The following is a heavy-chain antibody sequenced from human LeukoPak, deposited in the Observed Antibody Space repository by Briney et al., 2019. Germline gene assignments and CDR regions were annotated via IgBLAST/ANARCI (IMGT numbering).Heavy chain of an antibody. CDR1: GGSFSGYY. J-gene: IGHJ4*02. D-gene: IGHD3-3*01. CDR3: ASSYDFWSGYPES. Sequence: PSETLSLTCAVYGGSFSGYYWSWIRQPPGKGLEWVGEINHSGSTNYNPSLKSRVTISVDTSKNQFSLKLSSVTAADTAVYYCASSYDFWSGYPESWGQGTLVTVSS. V-gene: IGHV4-34*01. CDR2: INHSGST.